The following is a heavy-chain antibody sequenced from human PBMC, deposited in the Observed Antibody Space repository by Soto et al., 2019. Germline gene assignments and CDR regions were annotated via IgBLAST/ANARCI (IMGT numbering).Heavy chain of an antibody. Sequence: PGGSLRLSFAASGFTVSSNYMSWVRQAPGKGLEWVSVIYSGGSTYYADSVKGRFTISRDNSKNTLYLQMNSLRAEDTAVYYCTTVVTPYYYYLMDVRGRESTVIGSS. CDR3: TTVVTPYYYYLMDV. CDR1: GFTVSSNY. V-gene: IGHV3-53*01. J-gene: IGHJ6*02. CDR2: IYSGGST. D-gene: IGHD4-17*01.